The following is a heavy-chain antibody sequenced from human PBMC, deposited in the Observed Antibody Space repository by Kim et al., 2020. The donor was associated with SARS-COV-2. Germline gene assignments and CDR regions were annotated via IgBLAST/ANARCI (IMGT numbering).Heavy chain of an antibody. D-gene: IGHD2-15*01. CDR2: ISAYNGNT. V-gene: IGHV1-18*04. J-gene: IGHJ4*02. Sequence: ASVKVSCKASGYTFTSYGISWVRQAPGQGLEWMGWISAYNGNTNYAQKLQGRVTMTTDTSTSTAYMELRSLRSDDTAVYYCARDSRRYCSGGSCYYFDYWGQGTLVTVSS. CDR3: ARDSRRYCSGGSCYYFDY. CDR1: GYTFTSYG.